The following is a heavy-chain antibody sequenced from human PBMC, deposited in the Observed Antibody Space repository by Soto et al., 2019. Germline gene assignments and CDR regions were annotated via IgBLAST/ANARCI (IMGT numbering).Heavy chain of an antibody. CDR3: AKPTVSLYCSRGSCPLGMDV. J-gene: IGHJ6*02. V-gene: IGHV3-30*18. Sequence: QVQLVESGGGVVQPGRSLRLSCAASGFTFSSYGMHWVRQAPGKGLEWVAVISYDGSNKYYADSVKGRFTISRDNSKNTLYLQMNSLRAEDTAVYYCAKPTVSLYCSRGSCPLGMDVWGQGTTVTVSS. CDR1: GFTFSSYG. D-gene: IGHD2-15*01. CDR2: ISYDGSNK.